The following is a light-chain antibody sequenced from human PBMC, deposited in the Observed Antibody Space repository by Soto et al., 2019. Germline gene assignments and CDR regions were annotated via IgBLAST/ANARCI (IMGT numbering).Light chain of an antibody. CDR1: SSDVGGYNY. J-gene: IGLJ1*01. CDR2: DVS. V-gene: IGLV2-14*03. Sequence: QSALTQPASVSGSPGQSINISCTGTSSDVGGYNYVSWYQHHPGKAPKLIIYDVSNRPSGVSNPFSGSKSGNTASLTISGLHPEDEADYYCSSYTTSNTRQIVFGTGTKLTVL. CDR3: SSYTTSNTRQIV.